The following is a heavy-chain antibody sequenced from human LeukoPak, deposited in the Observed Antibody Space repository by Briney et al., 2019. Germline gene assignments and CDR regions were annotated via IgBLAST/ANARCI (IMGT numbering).Heavy chain of an antibody. J-gene: IGHJ4*02. CDR2: IIPIFGTA. Sequence: SVKVSCKASGGTFSSYAISWVRQAPGQGLEWMGGIIPIFGTANYAQKFQGRVTITADESTSTAYMELSSLRSEDTAVYYCARGPITMVRGVIITAFDYWGQGTLVTVSS. CDR1: GGTFSSYA. CDR3: ARGPITMVRGVIITAFDY. D-gene: IGHD3-10*01. V-gene: IGHV1-69*13.